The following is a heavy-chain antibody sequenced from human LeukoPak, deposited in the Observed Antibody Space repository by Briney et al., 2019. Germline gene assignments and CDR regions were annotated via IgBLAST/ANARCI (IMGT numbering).Heavy chain of an antibody. CDR2: INEDGSQE. Sequence: GGSLRLSCAPSGLTFSRLWMSWDSQAPGKGMEWVANINEDGSQEYYVDSVRGRFTISRDNAKNSLYLQMNSLRAEDTAVYYCARAGDGTAARDYWGQGTLVTVSS. D-gene: IGHD3-10*01. CDR3: ARAGDGTAARDY. J-gene: IGHJ4*02. V-gene: IGHV3-7*01. CDR1: GLTFSRLW.